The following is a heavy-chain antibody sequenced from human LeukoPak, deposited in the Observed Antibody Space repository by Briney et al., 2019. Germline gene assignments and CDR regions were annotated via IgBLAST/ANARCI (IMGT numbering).Heavy chain of an antibody. CDR1: GGSISSSSYY. J-gene: IGHJ4*02. CDR2: IYYSGST. V-gene: IGHV4-39*01. Sequence: PSETLSLTCTVSGGSISSSSYYWGWIRQPPGKGLEWIGSIYYSGSTYYNPSLKSRVTISVDTSKNQFSLKLSSVTAADTAVYYCARGKRGYSYRDIDYWGQGTLVTVSS. D-gene: IGHD5-18*01. CDR3: ARGKRGYSYRDIDY.